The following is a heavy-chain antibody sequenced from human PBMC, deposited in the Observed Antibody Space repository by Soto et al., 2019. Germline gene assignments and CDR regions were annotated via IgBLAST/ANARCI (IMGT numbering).Heavy chain of an antibody. CDR1: GVSITSNSYY. D-gene: IGHD1-20*01. V-gene: IGHV4-39*01. J-gene: IGHJ6*02. CDR2: LSYSGST. CDR3: ASIRRGAPVNPHYDYYYTMDV. Sequence: QLQLQESGPGLVKPSETLSLTCTVSGVSITSNSYYWGWIRQPPGKGLEWIGSLSYSGSTYYNPSLKTRVTISVDTSKKQFSLKLSSVTAADTAVYYCASIRRGAPVNPHYDYYYTMDVWGQWTTVTVSS.